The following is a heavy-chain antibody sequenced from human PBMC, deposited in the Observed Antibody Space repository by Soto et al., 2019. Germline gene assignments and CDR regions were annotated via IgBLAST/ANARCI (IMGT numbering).Heavy chain of an antibody. CDR1: GFLFSAYT. D-gene: IGHD3-16*01. Sequence: ESGGGLVKPGGSLRLSCSASGFLFSAYTMNWVRQAPGKGLEWVSSITSTSGDISYIDSVTGRFTMSRDNAKNSVFLQMNSLRAEDTAVYYCTRDRSPVMHFPDFDSWGQGTQVTVSS. CDR2: ITSTSGDI. J-gene: IGHJ4*02. V-gene: IGHV3-21*06. CDR3: TRDRSPVMHFPDFDS.